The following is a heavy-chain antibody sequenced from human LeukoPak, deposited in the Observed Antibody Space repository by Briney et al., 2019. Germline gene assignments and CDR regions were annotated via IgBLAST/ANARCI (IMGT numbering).Heavy chain of an antibody. V-gene: IGHV3-7*01. J-gene: IGHJ4*02. D-gene: IGHD1-26*01. CDR2: MKEDGSEI. Sequence: PGGSLRLSCTASGFTFSDYWMTWVRQAPGKGLDWVASMKEDGSEIYYVDSVKGRFTISRDNSKNSLYLQMNSLRAEDTAVYYCAKGGATRGRFENWGQGTLVTVSS. CDR1: GFTFSDYW. CDR3: AKGGATRGRFEN.